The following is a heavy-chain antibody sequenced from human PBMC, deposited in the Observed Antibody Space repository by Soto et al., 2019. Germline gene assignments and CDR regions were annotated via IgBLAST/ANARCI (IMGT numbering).Heavy chain of an antibody. Sequence: LRLSCAASGFTFSSYGMHWVRQAPGKGLEWVAVIWYDGSNKYYADSVKGRFTISRDNSKNTLYLQMNSLRAEDTAVYYCARDSSVVTPFVFGYWGQGTLVTVSS. CDR1: GFTFSSYG. V-gene: IGHV3-33*01. J-gene: IGHJ4*02. CDR2: IWYDGSNK. D-gene: IGHD2-15*01. CDR3: ARDSSVVTPFVFGY.